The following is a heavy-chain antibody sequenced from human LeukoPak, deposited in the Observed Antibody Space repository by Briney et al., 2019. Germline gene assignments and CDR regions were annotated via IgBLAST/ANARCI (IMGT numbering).Heavy chain of an antibody. CDR3: ARGSADNWFDP. J-gene: IGHJ5*02. CDR1: GGSISSYY. Sequence: SETLSLTCTVSGGSISSYYWSWIRQPPGKGLEWIGYIYYSGSTNYNPSPKSRVTISVDTSKNQFSLKLSSVTAADTAVYYCARGSADNWFDPWGQGTLVTVSS. D-gene: IGHD3-10*01. V-gene: IGHV4-59*08. CDR2: IYYSGST.